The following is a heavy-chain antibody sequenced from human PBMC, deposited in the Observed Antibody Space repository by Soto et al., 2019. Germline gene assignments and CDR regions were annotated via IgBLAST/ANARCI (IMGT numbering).Heavy chain of an antibody. CDR1: GFTFSSFA. CDR3: ARDYSYACDY. CDR2: ISSSGGTT. Sequence: EVQLLESGGGLVQPGGSLRLSCAVSGFTFSSFAMSWVRQPPGKGLEWVSVISSSGGTTYYADSVKGRFTISRDNSKNTLYLQMNSLRAEDTAVYYCARDYSYACDYWGQGTLVTVSS. D-gene: IGHD3-16*01. V-gene: IGHV3-23*01. J-gene: IGHJ4*02.